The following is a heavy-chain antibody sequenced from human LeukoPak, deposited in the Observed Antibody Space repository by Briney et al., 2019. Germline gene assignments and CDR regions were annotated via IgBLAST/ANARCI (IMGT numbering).Heavy chain of an antibody. CDR1: GFTFSGSA. J-gene: IGHJ3*02. CDR2: IRSKANSYAT. V-gene: IGHV3-73*01. D-gene: IGHD3-22*01. CDR3: TRLNRNPTYYYDSSGYPNDAFDI. Sequence: GSLRLSCAASGFTFSGSAMHWVRQASGKGLEWVGRIRSKANSYATAYAASVKGRFTISRDDSKNTAYLQMNSLKTEDTAVYYCTRLNRNPTYYYDSSGYPNDAFDIWGQGTMVTVSS.